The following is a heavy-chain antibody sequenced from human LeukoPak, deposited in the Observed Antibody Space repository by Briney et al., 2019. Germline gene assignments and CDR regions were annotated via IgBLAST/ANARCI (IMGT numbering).Heavy chain of an antibody. D-gene: IGHD3-10*01. CDR1: GFTFSSYS. CDR2: ISSSSSYR. Sequence: PGGSLRLSCAASGFTFSSYSMNWVGQAPGKGLEWVSSISSSSSYRYYTDSVKGRFTISRDNAKKSLYLQMNSLRAEDTAVYYCARVGGITLALAPSPFPDYIYYYMDVWGKGTTVTVSS. CDR3: ARVGGITLALAPSPFPDYIYYYMDV. J-gene: IGHJ6*03. V-gene: IGHV3-21*01.